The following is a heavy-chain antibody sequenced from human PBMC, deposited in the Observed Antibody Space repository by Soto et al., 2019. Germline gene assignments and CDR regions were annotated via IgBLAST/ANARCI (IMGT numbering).Heavy chain of an antibody. CDR2: INPSGGST. CDR3: AREGRDYYGSGSYYHYYYYMDV. D-gene: IGHD3-10*01. J-gene: IGHJ6*03. Sequence: ASVKVSCKASGYTFTSYYMHWVRQAPGQGLEWMGIINPSGGSTSYAQKFQGRVTMTRDTSTSTVYMELSSLRSEDTAVYYCAREGRDYYGSGSYYHYYYYMDVWGKGTTVTVSS. CDR1: GYTFTSYY. V-gene: IGHV1-46*03.